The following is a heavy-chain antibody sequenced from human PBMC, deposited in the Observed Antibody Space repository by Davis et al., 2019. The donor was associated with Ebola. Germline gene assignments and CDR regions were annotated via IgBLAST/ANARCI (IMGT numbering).Heavy chain of an antibody. CDR3: ARSTKARGYSYPFDY. Sequence: SGPTLAKPTQTLTLTCTFSGFSPSTSGMCVSWIRQPPGKALEWLARIDSHDDKYYSTSLKTRLTISKDTSKNQVVLTMTNMDPVDTATYYCARSTKARGYSYPFDYWGQGTLVTVSS. CDR2: IDSHDDK. J-gene: IGHJ4*02. V-gene: IGHV2-70*11. D-gene: IGHD5-18*01. CDR1: GFSPSTSGMC.